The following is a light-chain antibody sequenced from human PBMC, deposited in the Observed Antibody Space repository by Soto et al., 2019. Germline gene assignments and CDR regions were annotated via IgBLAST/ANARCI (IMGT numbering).Light chain of an antibody. J-gene: IGKJ1*01. V-gene: IGKV1-6*01. Sequence: IQMTQSPSSLSASVGYGFTITCRASQGIRNDLGWYQQKXGKAPKLLIYAASNLQSGVPSRFRGSGSGTAFTLTISSLQPEDFATYYCLQDYSYPLTFGQGTKVDIK. CDR2: AAS. CDR1: QGIRND. CDR3: LQDYSYPLT.